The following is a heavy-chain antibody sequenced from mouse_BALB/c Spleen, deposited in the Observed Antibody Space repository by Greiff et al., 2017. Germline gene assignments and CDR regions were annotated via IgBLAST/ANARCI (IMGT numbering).Heavy chain of an antibody. CDR2: IWAGGST. CDR3: ARDRGFDY. J-gene: IGHJ2*01. CDR1: GFSLTSYG. Sequence: QVQLQQSGPGLVAPSQSLSITCTVSGFSLTSYGVHWVRQPPGKGLEWLGVIWAGGSTNYNSALMSRLSISNDNSKSQVFLKMNSLPTDDTAMYFYARDRGFDYWGQGTTLTVSS. V-gene: IGHV2-9*02.